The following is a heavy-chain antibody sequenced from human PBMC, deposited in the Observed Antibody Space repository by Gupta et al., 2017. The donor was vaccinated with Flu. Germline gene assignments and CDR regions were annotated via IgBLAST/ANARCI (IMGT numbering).Heavy chain of an antibody. D-gene: IGHD3-10*01. CDR3: ARTHNVYYFYFDY. Sequence: QLQLQESGPGLVEPSETLSLTCTFSGGSISTTSYYWGWVRQPPGKGLEWIGNIYYSGTTYYNASLKSRVTISVDTSKNQFSLKLSSVTAADTAVYYCARTHNVYYFYFDYWGQGALVTVSS. V-gene: IGHV4-39*01. CDR1: GGSISTTSYY. J-gene: IGHJ4*02. CDR2: IYYSGTT.